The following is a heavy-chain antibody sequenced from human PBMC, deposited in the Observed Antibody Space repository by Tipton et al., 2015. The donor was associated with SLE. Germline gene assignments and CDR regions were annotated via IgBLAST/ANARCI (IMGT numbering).Heavy chain of an antibody. D-gene: IGHD6-13*01. CDR3: ARARVSYYYYYYMDV. CDR1: GGSISSHY. J-gene: IGHJ6*03. Sequence: TLSLTCTVSGGSISSHYWSWIRQPPGKGLEWIGYIYYSGYINYNPSLKSRVTISVDTSKNQFSLNLSSVTAADTAVYYCARARVSYYYYYYMDVWGKGTTVTVSS. V-gene: IGHV4-59*11. CDR2: IYYSGYI.